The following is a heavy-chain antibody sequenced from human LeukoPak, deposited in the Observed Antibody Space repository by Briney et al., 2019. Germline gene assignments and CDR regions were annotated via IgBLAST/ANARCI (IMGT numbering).Heavy chain of an antibody. CDR1: GFTFDDYA. D-gene: IGHD5-24*01. J-gene: IGHJ3*02. CDR2: ISWNSGSI. V-gene: IGHV3-9*01. CDR3: AKAEMATIRGAFDI. Sequence: GGSLRLSCAASGFTFDDYAMHWVRHAPGKGLEWVSGISWNSGSIGYADSVKGRFTISRDNAKNSLYLQMNSLRAEDTALYYCAKAEMATIRGAFDIWGQGTMVTVSS.